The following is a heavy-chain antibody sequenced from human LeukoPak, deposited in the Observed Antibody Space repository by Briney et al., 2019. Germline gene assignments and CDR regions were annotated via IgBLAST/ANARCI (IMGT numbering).Heavy chain of an antibody. J-gene: IGHJ5*02. Sequence: GGSLRLSCAASGFTFSSYAMHWVRQAPGKGLEWVAVISYDGSNKYYADSVRGRFTISRDNSKHTLYLQMNSLRAEDTAVYYCAKSKEDCCGSFDPWGQGTLVTVSS. CDR2: ISYDGSNK. D-gene: IGHD2-15*01. CDR1: GFTFSSYA. CDR3: AKSKEDCCGSFDP. V-gene: IGHV3-30*04.